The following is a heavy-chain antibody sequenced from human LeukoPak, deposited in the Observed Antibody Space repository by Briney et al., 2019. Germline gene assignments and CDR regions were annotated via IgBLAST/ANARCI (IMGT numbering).Heavy chain of an antibody. D-gene: IGHD2-21*02. V-gene: IGHV4-59*12. J-gene: IGHJ4*02. CDR3: ASLVATTDY. CDR2: IYYSGST. Sequence: SETLSLTCTVSGGSISSYYWSWIRQPPGKGLEWIGYIYYSGSTNYNPSLKSRVTISVDTSKNQFSLKLSSVTAADTAVYYCASLVATTDYWGQGTLVTVSS. CDR1: GGSISSYY.